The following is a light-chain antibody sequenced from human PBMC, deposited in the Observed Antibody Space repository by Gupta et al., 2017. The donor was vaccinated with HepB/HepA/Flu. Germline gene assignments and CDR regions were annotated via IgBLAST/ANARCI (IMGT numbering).Light chain of an antibody. J-gene: IGKJ4*01. CDR1: QSVSSSY. V-gene: IGKV3-20*01. CDR2: GGF. CDR3: QQLCSSPQT. Sequence: EIVLTQSPGTLSLSPGERATLSCRASQSVSSSYLAWYQDKPGQAPRLLIYGGFIRATGLPDRFSGSGSGTHFTLTISILEPAAFAVYYSQQLCSSPQTFGGGSKVEIK.